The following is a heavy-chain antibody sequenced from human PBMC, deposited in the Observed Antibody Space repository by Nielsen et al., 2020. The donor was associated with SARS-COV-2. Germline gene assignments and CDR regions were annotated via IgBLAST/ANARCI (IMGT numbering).Heavy chain of an antibody. Sequence: GESLKISCIVSGFTFSTYNTYGMNWVRQAPGKGLEWVSSITESGYMYYADSVRGRFTISSDNAKTSLYLQMNSLRAEDTAVYFCARGDCSGGSCYGHLKYFDYWGQGTLVTVSS. J-gene: IGHJ4*02. CDR3: ARGDCSGGSCYGHLKYFDY. CDR1: GFTFSTYNTYG. V-gene: IGHV3-21*01. CDR2: ITESGYM. D-gene: IGHD2-15*01.